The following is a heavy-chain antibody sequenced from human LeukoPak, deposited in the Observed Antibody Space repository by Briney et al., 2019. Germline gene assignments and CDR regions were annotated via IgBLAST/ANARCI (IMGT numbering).Heavy chain of an antibody. Sequence: SETLSLTCAVYGGSSSGYYWSWIRQPPGKGLEWIGEINHSGSTNYNPSLKSRVTISVDTSKNQFSLKLSSVTAADTAVYYCAREQKTGYMDVWGKGTAVTVSS. V-gene: IGHV4-34*01. CDR1: GGSSSGYY. CDR2: INHSGST. J-gene: IGHJ6*03. CDR3: AREQKTGYMDV. D-gene: IGHD3-9*01.